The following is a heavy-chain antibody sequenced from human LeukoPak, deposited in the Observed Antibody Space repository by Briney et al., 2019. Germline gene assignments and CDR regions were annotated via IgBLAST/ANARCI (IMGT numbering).Heavy chain of an antibody. CDR1: GFTFSSYA. D-gene: IGHD3-3*01. V-gene: IGHV3-23*01. J-gene: IGHJ4*02. Sequence: GGSLRLSCAASGFTFSSYAMSWVRQAPGKGLGWVSAISGSGGSTYYADSVKGRFTISRDNSKNTLYLQMNSLRAEDTAVYYCAKGSPYYDFWSGYYVAYYFDYWGQGTLVTVSS. CDR3: AKGSPYYDFWSGYYVAYYFDY. CDR2: ISGSGGST.